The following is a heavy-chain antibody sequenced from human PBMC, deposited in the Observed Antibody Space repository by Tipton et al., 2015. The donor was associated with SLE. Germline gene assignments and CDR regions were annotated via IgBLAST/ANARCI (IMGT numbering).Heavy chain of an antibody. CDR1: GFTFSSYG. CDR2: ISYDGSNK. CDR3: AKGRVGAMVSCFDY. J-gene: IGHJ4*02. Sequence: SLRLSCAASGFTFSSYGMHWVRQAPGKGLEWVAVISYDGSNKYYADSVKGRFTISRDNSKNTLYLQMNSLRAEDTAVYYCAKGRVGAMVSCFDYWGQGTLVTVSS. V-gene: IGHV3-30*18. D-gene: IGHD5-18*01.